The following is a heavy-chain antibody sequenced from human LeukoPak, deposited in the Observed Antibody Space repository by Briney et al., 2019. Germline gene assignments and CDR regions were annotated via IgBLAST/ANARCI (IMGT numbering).Heavy chain of an antibody. V-gene: IGHV4-31*03. CDR2: IYYSGST. J-gene: IGHJ5*02. CDR1: GGSISSDDYC. Sequence: SETLSLTCSVSGGSISSDDYCWNWIRQHPGKGLEWIGYIYYSGSTYYNPSLKSRVALSVDTSKNQFSLKLSSLTAADTAVYYCARHWDIVPTWGRWFGPWGQGTLVTVS. D-gene: IGHD5-12*01. CDR3: ARHWDIVPTWGRWFGP.